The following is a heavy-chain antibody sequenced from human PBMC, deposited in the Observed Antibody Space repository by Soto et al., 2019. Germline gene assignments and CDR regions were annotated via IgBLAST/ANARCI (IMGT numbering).Heavy chain of an antibody. V-gene: IGHV3-48*02. Sequence: GGSLRLSCTASGFMFTSHPMGWVRQAPGKGLEWVSYITPSSSSIFYVDSVKGRFTISRDNAKNSLSLQMDSLRDEDTAVYYCARWDLNEHDFDLWGQGTMVTVSS. CDR3: ARWDLNEHDFDL. CDR1: GFMFTSHP. J-gene: IGHJ3*01. CDR2: ITPSSSSI. D-gene: IGHD1-1*01.